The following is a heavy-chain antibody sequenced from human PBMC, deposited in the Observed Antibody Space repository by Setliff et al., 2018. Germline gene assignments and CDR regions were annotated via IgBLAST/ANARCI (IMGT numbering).Heavy chain of an antibody. D-gene: IGHD6-6*01. Sequence: PGGSLRLSCIASGFTFSNHWMTWVRQAPGKGLEWVANIKQDGSDKYYVDSVKGRFTVSRDNAKNSLYLQMSSLRAEDTAVYYCARWTARAVDYWGQGTLVTVSS. V-gene: IGHV3-7*03. CDR3: ARWTARAVDY. J-gene: IGHJ4*02. CDR2: IKQDGSDK. CDR1: GFTFSNHW.